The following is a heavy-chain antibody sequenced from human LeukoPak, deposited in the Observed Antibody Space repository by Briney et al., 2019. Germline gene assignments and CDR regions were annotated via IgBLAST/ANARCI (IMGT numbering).Heavy chain of an antibody. CDR1: GFTFSSYS. D-gene: IGHD2-15*01. V-gene: IGHV3-21*01. CDR3: ARARLGYCSGGSCPSDAFDI. CDR2: ISSSSSYI. Sequence: GGSLRLSCAASGFTFSSYSMNWVRQAPGKGLEWVSSISSSSSYIYYADSVKGRFTISRDNAKNSLYLQMNSLRAEDTAVYYCARARLGYCSGGSCPSDAFDIWGQGTMVTVSS. J-gene: IGHJ3*02.